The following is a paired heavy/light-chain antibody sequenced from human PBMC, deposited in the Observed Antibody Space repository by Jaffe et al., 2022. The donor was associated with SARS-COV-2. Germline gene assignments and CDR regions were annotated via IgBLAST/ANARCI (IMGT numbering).Light chain of an antibody. CDR2: DNN. CDR1: SSNIGRNY. V-gene: IGLV1-51*01. J-gene: IGLJ1*01. CDR3: GTWDSSLTLYV. Sequence: QSVLTQPPSVSAAPGQKVTISCSGSSSNIGRNYVSWYQQVPGTAPKLLIYDNNKRPSGIPDRFSGSKSGTSATLDITGLQTGDEADYYCGTWDSSLTLYVFGTGTKVTVL.
Heavy chain of an antibody. CDR2: IWYDGSNK. V-gene: IGHV3-33*01. CDR3: ARDGDYSNYLLMD. J-gene: IGHJ4*02. D-gene: IGHD4-4*01. Sequence: QVQVVESGGGVVQPGRSLRLSCAASGFTFSSYGMHWVRQAPGKGPEWVAVIWYDGSNKYYADSVKGRFTVSRDNSKNTVYLQMNSLRAEDTAVYYCARDGDYSNYLLMDWGQGTLVTVSS. CDR1: GFTFSSYG.